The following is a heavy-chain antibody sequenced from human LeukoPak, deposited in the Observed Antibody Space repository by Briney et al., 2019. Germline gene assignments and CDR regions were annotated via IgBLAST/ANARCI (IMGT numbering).Heavy chain of an antibody. V-gene: IGHV3-30*18. CDR1: GFTFSDYA. D-gene: IGHD4-17*01. Sequence: GGSLRLSCVGSGFTFSDYAIHWVRQAPGKGLEWVAVASHDEVGKQFADSVKGRFTLSRDNSRDSVHLQMNRLRDEDTGVYYCAKDRGYGEHEPFESWGQGSLVAVSP. CDR2: ASHDEVGK. CDR3: AKDRGYGEHEPFES. J-gene: IGHJ4*02.